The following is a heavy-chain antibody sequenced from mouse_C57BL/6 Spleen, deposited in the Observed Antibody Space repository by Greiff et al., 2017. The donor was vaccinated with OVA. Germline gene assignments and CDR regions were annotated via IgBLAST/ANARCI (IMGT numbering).Heavy chain of an antibody. Sequence: VKLMESGPELVKPGASVKISCKASGYAFSSSWMNWVKQRPGKGLEWIGRIYPGDGDTNYNGKFKGKATLTADKSSSTAYMQLSSLTSEDSAVYFCAREDYYAMDYWGQGTSVTVSS. CDR2: IYPGDGDT. CDR3: AREDYYAMDY. CDR1: GYAFSSSW. J-gene: IGHJ4*01. V-gene: IGHV1-82*01.